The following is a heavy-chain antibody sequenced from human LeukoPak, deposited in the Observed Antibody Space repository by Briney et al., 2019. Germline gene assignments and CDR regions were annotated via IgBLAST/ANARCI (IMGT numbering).Heavy chain of an antibody. D-gene: IGHD4-17*01. Sequence: SQTLSLTCTVSGGSISSGGYYWSWIRQPPGKGLEWIGYIYHSGNTHYNPSLKSRVTISVDTSKNQFSLNLNSVTAADTAVYYCVRGASGLTYDYGVNWGQGTLVTVSS. CDR2: IYHSGNT. CDR1: GGSISSGGYY. CDR3: VRGASGLTYDYGVN. J-gene: IGHJ4*02. V-gene: IGHV4-61*08.